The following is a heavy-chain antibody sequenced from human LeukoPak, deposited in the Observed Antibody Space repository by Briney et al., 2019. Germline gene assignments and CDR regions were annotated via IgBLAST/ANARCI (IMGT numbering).Heavy chain of an antibody. CDR3: AGPYYYGSGSYNNPTG. CDR1: GFTFGDYA. Sequence: GGSLRHSCTASGFTFGDYAMSWFRQAPGKGLEWVGFIRSKAYGGTTEYAASVKGRFTISRDDSRSIAYLQMNGLKTEDTAVYYCAGPYYYGSGSYNNPTGWGQGTLVTVSS. D-gene: IGHD3-10*01. V-gene: IGHV3-49*03. CDR2: IRSKAYGGTT. J-gene: IGHJ4*02.